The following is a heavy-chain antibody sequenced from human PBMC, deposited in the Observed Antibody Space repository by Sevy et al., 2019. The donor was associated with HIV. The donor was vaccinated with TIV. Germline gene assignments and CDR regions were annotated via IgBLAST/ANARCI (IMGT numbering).Heavy chain of an antibody. J-gene: IGHJ4*02. V-gene: IGHV3-23*01. CDR2: ISDTGTST. CDR3: AKYAGDFPHFDY. CDR1: GFTFRTFA. Sequence: GGFLRLSCAASGFTFRTFAMSWVRQAPGKGLQWVSSISDTGTSTYYADSVEGRFTISRDNSKKTLYLQMNSLRAEDTALYYCAKYAGDFPHFDYWGQGTLVTVSS. D-gene: IGHD7-27*01.